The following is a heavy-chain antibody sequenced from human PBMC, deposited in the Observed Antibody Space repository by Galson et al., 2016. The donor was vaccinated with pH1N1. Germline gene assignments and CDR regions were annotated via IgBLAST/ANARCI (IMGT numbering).Heavy chain of an antibody. CDR1: GYTLTTYG. CDR3: ARGRGRGYSWYGELDH. D-gene: IGHD6-13*01. J-gene: IGHJ4*02. V-gene: IGHV1-18*01. Sequence: SVKVSCKASGYTLTTYGISWVRQAPGQGLEWMGRISTDNGNTIYAHNLQGRVTLTTDTSTSTAYMELRSLRSDDTAIYYCARGRGRGYSWYGELDHWGQGTLVTVSS. CDR2: ISTDNGNT.